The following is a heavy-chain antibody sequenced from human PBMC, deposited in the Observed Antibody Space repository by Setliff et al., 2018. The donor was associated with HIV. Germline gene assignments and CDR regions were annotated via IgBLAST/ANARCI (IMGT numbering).Heavy chain of an antibody. CDR3: ARTVPHSAAQDAFDI. J-gene: IGHJ3*02. CDR2: ISYSGTT. D-gene: IGHD4-4*01. V-gene: IGHV4-59*08. CDR1: GGSISTYY. Sequence: SETLSLTCTVSGGSISTYYWNWIRQPPGKGLEWIGYISYSGTTNYNPSLKSRVTIPVDTSKNQLSLKLTSVTAEDTGVYYCARTVPHSAAQDAFDIWGQGTVVTVSS.